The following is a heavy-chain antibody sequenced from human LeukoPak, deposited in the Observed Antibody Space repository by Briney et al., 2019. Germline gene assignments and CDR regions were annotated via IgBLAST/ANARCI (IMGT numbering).Heavy chain of an antibody. J-gene: IGHJ4*02. V-gene: IGHV3-48*01. D-gene: IGHD6-19*01. CDR2: ISGSSGII. Sequence: GGSLRLSCAASGFTFNTYTMNWVRQAPGKGLEWVSYISGSSGIIDYADSVRGRFTISRDNAKNSLYLQMNSLRAEDTAVYYCARELVGVAGTVFDYWGQGTLVTVSS. CDR3: ARELVGVAGTVFDY. CDR1: GFTFNTYT.